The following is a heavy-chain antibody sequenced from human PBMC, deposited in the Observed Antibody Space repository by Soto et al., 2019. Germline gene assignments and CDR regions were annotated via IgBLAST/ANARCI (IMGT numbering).Heavy chain of an antibody. CDR2: IFYSGST. D-gene: IGHD3-10*01. J-gene: IGHJ6*02. CDR3: ARVFGFGGMDV. CDR1: GGSISSSSYY. V-gene: IGHV4-39*07. Sequence: ETLSLTCTVSGGSISSSSYYWGWIRQPPGKGLEWIGSIFYSGSTYYNPSLKSRVTISVDTSKNQFSLKLSSVTAADTAVYYCARVFGFGGMDVWGQGTTVTVSS.